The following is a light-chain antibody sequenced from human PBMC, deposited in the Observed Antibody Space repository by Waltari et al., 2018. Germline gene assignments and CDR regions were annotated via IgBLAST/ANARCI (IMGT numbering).Light chain of an antibody. CDR1: SGDVGGYNF. CDR3: CSYAGSYTLI. V-gene: IGLV2-11*01. CDR2: DVN. J-gene: IGLJ2*01. Sequence: QSALTQPRSVSGSPGQSVTISCTVTSGDVGGYNFVSWYQHHPGKAPKVLIYDVNERPSGVPDRFSGSKSGNTASLTISGLQPEDEADYYCCSYAGSYTLIFGGGTKLTVL.